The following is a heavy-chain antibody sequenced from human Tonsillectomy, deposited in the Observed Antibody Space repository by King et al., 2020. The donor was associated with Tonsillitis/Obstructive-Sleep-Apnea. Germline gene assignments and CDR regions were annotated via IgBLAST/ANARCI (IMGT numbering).Heavy chain of an antibody. CDR3: ARRGKSGYDSIDAFDI. CDR1: GFTLSDHY. D-gene: IGHD5-12*01. J-gene: IGHJ3*02. V-gene: IGHV3-11*05. Sequence: VQLVESGGGLVKPGGSLRLSCAASGFTLSDHYMSWIRQAPGKGLEWISFIGRNSVYTKYGDSVTGRFDISRDNAKNSLHLQMNSLRVEDTAVYYCARRGKSGYDSIDAFDIWGLGTLVTVS. CDR2: IGRNSVYT.